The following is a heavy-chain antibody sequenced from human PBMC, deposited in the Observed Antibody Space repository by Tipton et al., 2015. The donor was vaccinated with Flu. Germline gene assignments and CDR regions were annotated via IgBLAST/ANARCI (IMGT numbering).Heavy chain of an antibody. CDR2: TYTGGTT. CDR1: ADSISSFY. D-gene: IGHD6-13*01. V-gene: IGHV4-4*07. Sequence: TLSLTCTVSADSISSFYWSWIRQSAGKGLEWIGHTYTGGTTKYNPSLKSRVTMSLDTSKNQFSLKLSSVTAADTAVYFCARALYSSNWYGSVWLDPWGQGTQVTVSS. J-gene: IGHJ5*02. CDR3: ARALYSSNWYGSVWLDP.